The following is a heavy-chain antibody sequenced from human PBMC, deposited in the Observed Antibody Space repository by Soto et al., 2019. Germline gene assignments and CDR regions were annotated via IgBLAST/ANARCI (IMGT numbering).Heavy chain of an antibody. Sequence: QVQLVESGGGVVQPGRSLRLSCAASGFTFSSYGMHWVRQAPGEGLEWVAVIWYDGSNKYYADSVKGRFTISRDNSKNTLYLQMNSLRAEDTAVYYCARDGITMVRGKIYGMDVWGQGTTVTVSS. CDR2: IWYDGSNK. J-gene: IGHJ6*02. D-gene: IGHD3-10*01. CDR1: GFTFSSYG. CDR3: ARDGITMVRGKIYGMDV. V-gene: IGHV3-33*01.